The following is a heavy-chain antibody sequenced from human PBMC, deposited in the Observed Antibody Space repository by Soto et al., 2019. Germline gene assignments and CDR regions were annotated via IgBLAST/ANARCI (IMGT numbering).Heavy chain of an antibody. J-gene: IGHJ6*02. CDR3: ARRGHYYYGMDV. D-gene: IGHD3-10*01. Sequence: GGPQRLSYAASGFTFGSYGMHWVRQATGKGLEWVSAIGTAGDTYYPGSVKGRFTISRENAKNSLYLQMNSLRAGDTAVYYCARRGHYYYGMDVWGQGTTVNVS. CDR1: GFTFGSYG. CDR2: IGTAGDT. V-gene: IGHV3-13*01.